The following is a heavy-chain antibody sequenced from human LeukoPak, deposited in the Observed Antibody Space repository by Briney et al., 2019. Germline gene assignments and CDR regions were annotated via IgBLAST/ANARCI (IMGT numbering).Heavy chain of an antibody. V-gene: IGHV4-39*02. Sequence: PSETLSLTCTVSGGSISSSSYYWGWIRQPPGKGLEWIGSIYYSGSTYYNPSLKSRVTISVDTSKNQFSLKLSSVTAADTAVYYCARDSHDRYSPPLDYWGQGTLVTVSS. D-gene: IGHD4-11*01. CDR3: ARDSHDRYSPPLDY. CDR1: GGSISSSSYY. J-gene: IGHJ4*02. CDR2: IYYSGST.